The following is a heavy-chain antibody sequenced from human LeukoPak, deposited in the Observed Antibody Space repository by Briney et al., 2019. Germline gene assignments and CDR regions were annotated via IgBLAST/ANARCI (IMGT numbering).Heavy chain of an antibody. CDR3: ARENSGSYREFDY. D-gene: IGHD1-26*01. Sequence: SETLSLTCTVSGGSISSYYWSWIPQPAGKGLEWIGRIYTSGSTNYNASLKSRVSMSVDTSKNQFSLKLSSVTAADTAVFYCARENSGSYREFDYWGQGTLVTVSS. V-gene: IGHV4-4*07. CDR1: GGSISSYY. J-gene: IGHJ4*02. CDR2: IYTSGST.